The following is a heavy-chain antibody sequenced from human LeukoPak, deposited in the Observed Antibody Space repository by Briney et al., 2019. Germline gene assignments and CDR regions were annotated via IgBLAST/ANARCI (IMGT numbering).Heavy chain of an antibody. Sequence: ASVKVSCKASGYTFTSYYMHRVRQAPGQGLEWMGIINPSGGSTSYAQKFQGRVTMTRDTSTSTVYMELSSLRSEDTAVYYCARDVLSSGTGRWYYYYYMDVWGKGTTVTVSS. J-gene: IGHJ6*03. CDR1: GYTFTSYY. CDR2: INPSGGST. CDR3: ARDVLSSGTGRWYYYYYMDV. D-gene: IGHD1-7*01. V-gene: IGHV1-46*01.